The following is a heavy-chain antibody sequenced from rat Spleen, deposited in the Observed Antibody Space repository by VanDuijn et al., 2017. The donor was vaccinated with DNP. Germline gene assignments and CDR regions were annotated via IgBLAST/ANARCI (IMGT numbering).Heavy chain of an antibody. CDR2: ISYDGSST. J-gene: IGHJ2*01. D-gene: IGHD1-10*01. CDR3: ARHEETTYYFDY. V-gene: IGHV5-7*01. CDR1: GFSFRNYY. Sequence: EVQLVESGGGLAQPGRSLKLSCAASGFSFRNYYMAWVRQAPKKGLEWVATISYDGSSTYYRDSVKGRFTISRDNAKSTLYLQMDSLRSEDTATYYCARHEETTYYFDYWGQGVMVTVSS.